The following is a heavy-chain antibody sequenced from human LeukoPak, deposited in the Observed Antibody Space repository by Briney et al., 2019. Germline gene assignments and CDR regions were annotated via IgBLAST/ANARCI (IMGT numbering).Heavy chain of an antibody. CDR1: GASISSSSHY. D-gene: IGHD5-24*01. Sequence: SETLSLTCSVSGASISSSSHYWGWIRQPPGKGLEWIGSIHCTGSTYYNPSLKSRVTISVDTSKNHFSLKLTSVTAADTAVYYCARGGQEGYNYPYFDYWDQGTLVTVSS. V-gene: IGHV4-39*02. J-gene: IGHJ4*02. CDR3: ARGGQEGYNYPYFDY. CDR2: IHCTGST.